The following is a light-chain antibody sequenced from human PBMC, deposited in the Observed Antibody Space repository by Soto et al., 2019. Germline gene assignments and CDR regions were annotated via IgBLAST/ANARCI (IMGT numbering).Light chain of an antibody. V-gene: IGKV2-28*01. CDR3: MQALQTPPT. CDR2: LGS. Sequence: DIVMTQSPLSLPVTPGEPASISCRSSQSLLHSNGFNYLDWYLQKPWQSPQLLIYLGSNRASGVPDRFSGSGSGTDFTLKISRVEAEDVGVYYCMQALQTPPTFGGGTKVEI. CDR1: QSLLHSNGFNY. J-gene: IGKJ4*01.